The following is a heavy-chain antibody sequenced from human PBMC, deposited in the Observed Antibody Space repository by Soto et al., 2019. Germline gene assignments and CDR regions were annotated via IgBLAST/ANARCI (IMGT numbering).Heavy chain of an antibody. Sequence: PGESLKISCKGSGYSFTDYWISWVRQVPGKGLEWVGRIDPSDSYTNYSPSFQGHVTISTDRSVSTAFLQWSALKASDTAIYYCARHLEGGVILIGSWGQGTLVTVSS. D-gene: IGHD3-9*01. CDR1: GYSFTDYW. CDR3: ARHLEGGVILIGS. J-gene: IGHJ4*02. V-gene: IGHV5-10-1*01. CDR2: IDPSDSYT.